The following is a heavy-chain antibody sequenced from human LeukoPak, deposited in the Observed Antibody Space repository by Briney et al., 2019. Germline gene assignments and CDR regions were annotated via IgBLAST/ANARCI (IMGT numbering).Heavy chain of an antibody. CDR3: ARSITSSWYGDFQH. V-gene: IGHV4-59*01. D-gene: IGHD6-13*01. CDR1: GGSMSGYF. CDR2: IYYSGST. J-gene: IGHJ1*01. Sequence: KASETLSLTCTVSGGSMSGYFWSWIRQPPGKGLEWIGYIYYSGSTNYKPSLKSRVTISVDTSKNQFSLKLSSVTAADTAVYYCARSITSSWYGDFQHWGQGTLVTVTS.